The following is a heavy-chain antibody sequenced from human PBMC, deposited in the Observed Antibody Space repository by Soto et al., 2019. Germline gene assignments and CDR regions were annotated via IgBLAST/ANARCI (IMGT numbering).Heavy chain of an antibody. CDR3: ARVLVYGRCTSCYSGTGFAQ. V-gene: IGHV4-59*01. CDR1: GGSIISYF. Sequence: SETLSLTCTASGGSIISYFWSWIRQPPGKGLEWIGYIYYSGSTNYNHSLKSRVTISVDTSKNQFSLQLSSVTAADTAVYCCARVLVYGRCTSCYSGTGFAQRGQGFLVSV. D-gene: IGHD2-2*02. J-gene: IGHJ4*02. CDR2: IYYSGST.